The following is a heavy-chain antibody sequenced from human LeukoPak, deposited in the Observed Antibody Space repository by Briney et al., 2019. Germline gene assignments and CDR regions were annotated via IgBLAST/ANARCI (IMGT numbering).Heavy chain of an antibody. Sequence: SETLSLTCTVSGGSISSSSYYWGWIRQPPGKGLEWIGSIYYSGSTYYNPSLKSRVTISVDTSKNQFSLKLSSVTAADTAVYYCGRLALIGLDYWGQGSLVTVSS. CDR3: GRLALIGLDY. J-gene: IGHJ4*02. CDR2: IYYSGST. CDR1: GGSISSSSYY. V-gene: IGHV4-39*01. D-gene: IGHD3-16*02.